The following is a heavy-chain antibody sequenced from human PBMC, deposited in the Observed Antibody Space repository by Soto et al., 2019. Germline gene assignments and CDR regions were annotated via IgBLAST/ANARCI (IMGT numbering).Heavy chain of an antibody. CDR3: AHTGRAQYTNYGAGFDD. D-gene: IGHD4-4*01. CDR2: IYWNDDK. J-gene: IGHJ4*02. Sequence: QITLKESGPTLVKPTQTLTLTCTFSGFSLSTSGVGVGWIRQPPGRALEWLALIYWNDDKRFSPSLKTRVTITKDTSKNQVVLTMTNMGPVDTATYYCAHTGRAQYTNYGAGFDDWGQGTLVTVSS. V-gene: IGHV2-5*01. CDR1: GFSLSTSGVG.